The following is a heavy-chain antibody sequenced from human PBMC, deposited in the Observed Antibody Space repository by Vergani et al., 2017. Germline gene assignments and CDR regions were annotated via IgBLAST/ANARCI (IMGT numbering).Heavy chain of an antibody. V-gene: IGHV4-39*01. CDR1: GGSISSSSYY. CDR3: ARRLFDYYYYMDV. J-gene: IGHJ6*03. Sequence: QLQLQESGPGLVKPSETLSLTCTVSGGSISSSSYYWGWIRQPPGKGLEVIGSIYYSGSTYYNPSLKSRVTISVDTSKNQFSLKLSSVTAADTAVYYCARRLFDYYYYMDVWGKGTTVTVSS. D-gene: IGHD3-22*01. CDR2: IYYSGST.